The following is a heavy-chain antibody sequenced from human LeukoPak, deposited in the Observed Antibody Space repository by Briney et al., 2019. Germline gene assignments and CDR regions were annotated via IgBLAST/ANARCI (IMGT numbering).Heavy chain of an antibody. V-gene: IGHV3-30*18. D-gene: IGHD1-1*01. CDR3: AKGEEETGYGMDV. CDR2: TSYDGSNK. J-gene: IGHJ6*02. CDR1: GFTFSSYG. Sequence: GGSLRLSCAASGFTFSSYGMHWVRQAPGKGLECVAFTSYDGSNKYYAVSVKGRFTISRDNSKNTLYLQMSSLRGEDTALYYCAKGEEETGYGMDVWGQGTTVTVSS.